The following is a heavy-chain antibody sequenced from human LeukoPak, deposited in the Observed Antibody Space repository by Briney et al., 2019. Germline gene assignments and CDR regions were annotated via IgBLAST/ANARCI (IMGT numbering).Heavy chain of an antibody. V-gene: IGHV3-7*01. D-gene: IGHD1-26*01. Sequence: GGSLRLSCTASGFTFNTYWMIWVRQAPGKGLEWVANIDQGGSTKYYVDSLKGRFTISRDNAKNSLYLQMNSLRAEDTAVYYCVRDKGGRSGAIYYDAFHVWGQGTMVTVSS. CDR2: IDQGGSTK. J-gene: IGHJ3*01. CDR3: VRDKGGRSGAIYYDAFHV. CDR1: GFTFNTYW.